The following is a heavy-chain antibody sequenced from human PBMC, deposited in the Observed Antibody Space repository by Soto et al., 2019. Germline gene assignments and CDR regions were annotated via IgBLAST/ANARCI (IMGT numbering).Heavy chain of an antibody. CDR1: GFTFSSYA. CDR3: AKSFYGDYVKWFDP. Sequence: PGGSLRLSCAASGFTFSSYAMNWVRQAPGKGLEWVSVISGSGGGTYYADSVKGRFTISRDNSKNTLYLQMNSLRAEDTAVYYCAKSFYGDYVKWFDPWGQGTLVTVSS. J-gene: IGHJ5*02. CDR2: ISGSGGGT. D-gene: IGHD4-17*01. V-gene: IGHV3-23*01.